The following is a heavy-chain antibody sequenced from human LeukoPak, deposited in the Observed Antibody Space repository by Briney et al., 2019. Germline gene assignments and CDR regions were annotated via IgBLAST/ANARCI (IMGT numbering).Heavy chain of an antibody. CDR3: AKRQYQLPYFDY. CDR2: ISGSGGST. D-gene: IGHD2-2*01. J-gene: IGHJ4*02. V-gene: IGHV3-23*01. CDR1: GFTFSSGA. Sequence: GGSLTLARAASGFTFSSGARRWARQAPGEGRGWVSAISGSGGSTYYADSVKGRFTISRDNTKNTLYLQMNSLRAEDTAVYYCAKRQYQLPYFDYWGQGTLVTVSS.